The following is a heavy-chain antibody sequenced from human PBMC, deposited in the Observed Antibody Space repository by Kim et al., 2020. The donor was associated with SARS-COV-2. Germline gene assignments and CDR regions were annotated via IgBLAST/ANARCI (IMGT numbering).Heavy chain of an antibody. CDR2: IRSKAHGGTT. J-gene: IGHJ4*02. CDR3: SRDAPSDYTYDY. CDR1: GFTFGDYA. Sequence: GGSLRLSCTASGFTFGDYAMSWFRQAPGKGLEWISLIRSKAHGGTTEYAASVQGRFTISRDDSKSIAFLQVTNLKSEDTAVYYCSRDAPSDYTYDYWGQG. D-gene: IGHD4-4*01. V-gene: IGHV3-49*03.